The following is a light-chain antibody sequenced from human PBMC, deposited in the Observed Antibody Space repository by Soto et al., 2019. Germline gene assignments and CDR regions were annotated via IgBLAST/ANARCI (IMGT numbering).Light chain of an antibody. CDR1: QTIDSW. CDR2: KAS. Sequence: VTQSPSTLFASVGDRVTITCRASQTIDSWLAWYQQRPGKPPNLLIYKASTLASGVPSRFSGSGSGTEFTLTINSLQPDDFATYYCQHDNSYSEAFGQGTKVDI. V-gene: IGKV1-5*03. CDR3: QHDNSYSEA. J-gene: IGKJ1*01.